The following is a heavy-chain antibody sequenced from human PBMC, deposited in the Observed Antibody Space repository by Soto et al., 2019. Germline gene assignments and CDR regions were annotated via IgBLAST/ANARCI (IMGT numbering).Heavy chain of an antibody. CDR1: GYIFVNYG. CDR3: VMVDNYVTPTPQDV. Sequence: QVQLVQSGDEVKKPAASVKVSCKASGYIFVNYGIAWVRQAPGQGLEWMGWISPYTGNTHSATQVQGRLTMTTDTSTSTAYMDLGSLTSDDTAVYYCVMVDNYVTPTPQDVWGQGTTVTVSS. CDR2: ISPYTGNT. D-gene: IGHD3-16*01. V-gene: IGHV1-18*01. J-gene: IGHJ6*02.